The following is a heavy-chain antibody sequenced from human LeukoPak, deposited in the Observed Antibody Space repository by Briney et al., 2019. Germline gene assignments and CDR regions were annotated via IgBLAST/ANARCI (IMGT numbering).Heavy chain of an antibody. Sequence: AGGSLRLSCAASGFTFSSYAMHWVRQAPGKGLEWVAVISYDGSNKYYADSVKGRFTISRDNSKNTLYLQMNSLRAEDTAVYYCARELYSGYDYWGQGTLVTVSS. J-gene: IGHJ4*02. D-gene: IGHD5-12*01. CDR3: ARELYSGYDY. CDR1: GFTFSSYA. CDR2: ISYDGSNK. V-gene: IGHV3-30-3*01.